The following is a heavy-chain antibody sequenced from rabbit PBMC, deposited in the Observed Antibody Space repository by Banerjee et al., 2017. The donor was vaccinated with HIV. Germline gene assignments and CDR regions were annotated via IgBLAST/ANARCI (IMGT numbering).Heavy chain of an antibody. J-gene: IGHJ4*01. CDR2: IYAGSSGST. Sequence: QEHLEESGGDLVKPGASLTLTCTASGFSLNIYEMCWVRQAPGKGLEWIGCIYAGSSGSTWYASWAKGRFTISKTSSTTVTLEMTSLTAADTATYFCARIDSSYYNYFNLWGQGTLVTVS. CDR3: ARIDSSYYNYFNL. CDR1: GFSLNIYE. D-gene: IGHD8-1*01. V-gene: IGHV1S45*01.